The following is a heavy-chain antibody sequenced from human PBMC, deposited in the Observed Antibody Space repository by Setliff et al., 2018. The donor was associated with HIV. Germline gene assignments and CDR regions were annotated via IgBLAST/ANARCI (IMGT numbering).Heavy chain of an antibody. CDR2: IFYTGST. CDR3: ARRARNWLQPFDH. D-gene: IGHD5-12*01. Sequence: SETLSLTCTVSAGSISGSLYYWGWIRQPPGKGLEWIGSIFYTGSTYYSPSLKSRVTVSVDTSKNQFSLKLSSVTAADTAIYYCARRARNWLQPFDHWGPGFLVTVSS. V-gene: IGHV4-39*01. CDR1: AGSISGSLYY. J-gene: IGHJ4*02.